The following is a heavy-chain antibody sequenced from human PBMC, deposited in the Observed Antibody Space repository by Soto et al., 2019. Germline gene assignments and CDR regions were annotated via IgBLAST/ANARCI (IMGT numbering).Heavy chain of an antibody. CDR3: ASLMYYYGSGSYRPTGNWFDP. J-gene: IGHJ5*02. CDR1: GGSISSSSYY. Sequence: SETLSLTCTVSGGSISSSSYYCGWIRQPPGKGLEWIGSIYYSGSTYYNPSLKSRVTISVDTSKNQFSLKLSSVTAADTAVYYCASLMYYYGSGSYRPTGNWFDPWGQGTLVTVS. CDR2: IYYSGST. V-gene: IGHV4-39*01. D-gene: IGHD3-10*01.